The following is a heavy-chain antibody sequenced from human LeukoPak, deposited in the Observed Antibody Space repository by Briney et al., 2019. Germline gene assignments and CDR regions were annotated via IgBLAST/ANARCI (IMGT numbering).Heavy chain of an antibody. J-gene: IGHJ4*02. CDR3: VTGYYEPFDN. V-gene: IGHV4-59*01. Sequence: SETLSLTCSVSGASLSSYYWGWIRQSPGKGLEWPGYISDTGKTDYNPSLKSRGTLSLDTSKNQFSLRLTSVTAADTAVYYCVTGYYEPFDNWGQGTPVTVSS. CDR2: ISDTGKT. D-gene: IGHD3-3*01. CDR1: GASLSSYY.